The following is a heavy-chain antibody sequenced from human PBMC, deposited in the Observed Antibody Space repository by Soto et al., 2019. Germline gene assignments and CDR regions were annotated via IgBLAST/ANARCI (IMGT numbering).Heavy chain of an antibody. D-gene: IGHD6-6*01. Sequence: ASVKVSCKDSGYTFTSYAMQWVRQAPGQRLEWMGWINAGNGNTKYSQKFQGRVTITRDTSASTAYMELSSLRSEDTAVYYCARDVSELGYYYYYYMDVWGKGTTVTVSS. CDR2: INAGNGNT. CDR3: ARDVSELGYYYYYYMDV. V-gene: IGHV1-3*01. CDR1: GYTFTSYA. J-gene: IGHJ6*03.